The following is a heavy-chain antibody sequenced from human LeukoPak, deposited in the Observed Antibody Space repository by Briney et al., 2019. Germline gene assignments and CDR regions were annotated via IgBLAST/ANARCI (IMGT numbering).Heavy chain of an antibody. CDR3: ARGGGGSYWEGNWFDP. J-gene: IGHJ5*02. Sequence: ASVKVSCKASGYTFTGYYMHWVRQAPGQGREWMGWINPNSGGTNYAQKFQGRVTMTRDTSISTAYMELSRLRSDDTAVYYCARGGGGSYWEGNWFDPWGQGTLVTVSS. CDR1: GYTFTGYY. V-gene: IGHV1-2*02. D-gene: IGHD1-26*01. CDR2: INPNSGGT.